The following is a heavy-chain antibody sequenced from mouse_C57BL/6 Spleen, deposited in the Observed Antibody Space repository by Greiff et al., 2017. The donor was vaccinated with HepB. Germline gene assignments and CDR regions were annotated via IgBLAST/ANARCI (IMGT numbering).Heavy chain of an antibody. CDR3: AREGHYYGSSYYAMDS. D-gene: IGHD1-1*01. CDR1: GYAFTNYL. J-gene: IGHJ4*01. V-gene: IGHV1-54*01. CDR2: INPGSGGT. Sequence: QVQLQQSGAELVRPGTSVKVSCKASGYAFTNYLIEWVKQRPGQGLEWIGVINPGSGGTNYNEKFKGKATLTADKSSSTAYMQLSSLTSEDSAVYFCAREGHYYGSSYYAMDSWGQGTSVTVSS.